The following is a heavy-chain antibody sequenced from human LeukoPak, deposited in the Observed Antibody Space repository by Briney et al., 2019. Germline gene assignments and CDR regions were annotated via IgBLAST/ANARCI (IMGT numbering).Heavy chain of an antibody. CDR2: INPSGGST. J-gene: IGHJ4*02. D-gene: IGHD1-26*01. CDR1: GYTFTSYY. CDR3: TTAPGIVGATPHVT. V-gene: IGHV1-46*01. Sequence: ASVKVSCKASGYTFTSYYMHWVRQAPGQGLEWMGIINPSGGSTSYAQKFQGRVTMTRDMSTSTVYMELSSLRSEDTAVYYCTTAPGIVGATPHVTWGQGTLVTVSS.